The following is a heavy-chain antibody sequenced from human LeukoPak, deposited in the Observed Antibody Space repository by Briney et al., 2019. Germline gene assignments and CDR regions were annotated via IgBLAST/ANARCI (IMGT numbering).Heavy chain of an antibody. Sequence: ASVKVSCKVSGYTLTELSMHWVRQAPGKGLEWMGGFDPEDGETIYAQKFQGRVTMTEDTSTDTAYMELSSLRSEDTAVYYCATVSANFIVVVPAAKVFDYWGQGTLVTVSS. CDR2: FDPEDGET. V-gene: IGHV1-24*01. D-gene: IGHD2-2*01. J-gene: IGHJ4*02. CDR1: GYTLTELS. CDR3: ATVSANFIVVVPAAKVFDY.